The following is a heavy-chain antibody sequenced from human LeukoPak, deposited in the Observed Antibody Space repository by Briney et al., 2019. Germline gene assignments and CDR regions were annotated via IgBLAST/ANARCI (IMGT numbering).Heavy chain of an antibody. CDR3: ARAAGAVAYFDY. CDR2: IYYSGRT. J-gene: IGHJ4*02. D-gene: IGHD6-19*01. CDR1: GGSISSSSYY. V-gene: IGHV4-39*07. Sequence: SETLSLTCTVSGGSISSSSYYWGWIRQPPGKGLEWIGCIYYSGRTYYNPSLKSRVTISVDTSKNQFSLKLSSVTAADTAVYYCARAAGAVAYFDYWGQGTLVTVSS.